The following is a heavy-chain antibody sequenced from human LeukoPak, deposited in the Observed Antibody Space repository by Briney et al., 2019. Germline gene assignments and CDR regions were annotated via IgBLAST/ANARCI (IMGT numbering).Heavy chain of an antibody. CDR1: GGSFSGAC. Sequence: SETLSLTCAVYGGSFSGACCSWIRQTPGKGLEWIGQINQSGGTTYNPSLKSRVAISVDTSKMHFSLNLNSVTAADTAVYYCVYQTSSTNSSWNDYWGQGTLVTVSS. V-gene: IGHV4-34*01. CDR2: INQSGGT. J-gene: IGHJ4*02. D-gene: IGHD1-1*01. CDR3: VYQTSSTNSSWNDY.